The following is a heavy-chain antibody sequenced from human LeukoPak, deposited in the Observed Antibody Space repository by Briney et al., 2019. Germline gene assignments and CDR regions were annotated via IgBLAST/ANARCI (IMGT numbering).Heavy chain of an antibody. D-gene: IGHD1-26*01. CDR3: ARVRTAVVGATRLDYFDY. Sequence: SVKVSCKASGGTFSSYAISWVRQAPGQGLEWMGGIIPIFGTANYAQKFQGRVTMTTDTSTSTAYMELRSLRSDDTAVYYCARVRTAVVGATRLDYFDYWGQGTLVTVSS. V-gene: IGHV1-69*05. J-gene: IGHJ4*02. CDR1: GGTFSSYA. CDR2: IIPIFGTA.